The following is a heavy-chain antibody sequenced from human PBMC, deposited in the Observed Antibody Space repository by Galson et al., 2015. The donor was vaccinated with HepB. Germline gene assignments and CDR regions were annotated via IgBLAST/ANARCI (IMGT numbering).Heavy chain of an antibody. J-gene: IGHJ6*02. Sequence: SVKVSCKASGYTFTSYDINWVRQATGQGLEWMGWMNPNSGNTGYAQKFQGRVTMTRNTSISTAYMELSSLRSEDTAVYYCARGILNYCSSTSCYVDYYYYGMDVWGQGTTVTVSS. CDR3: ARGILNYCSSTSCYVDYYYYGMDV. CDR2: MNPNSGNT. CDR1: GYTFTSYD. D-gene: IGHD2-2*01. V-gene: IGHV1-8*01.